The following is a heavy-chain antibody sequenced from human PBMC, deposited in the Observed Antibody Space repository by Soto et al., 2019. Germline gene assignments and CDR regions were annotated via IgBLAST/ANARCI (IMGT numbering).Heavy chain of an antibody. CDR2: ISLYSDGT. J-gene: IGHJ5*02. V-gene: IGHV1-18*01. D-gene: IGHD2-2*01. Sequence: ASVKVSCKTSGYTFSNYGITWVRQAPGQPLEWLGWISLYSDGTNYAQKFQGRVSMTTDTSTTTAYMELRSPRSDDTAVYYCARVVPGAEAWFGPWGQGTLVTVSS. CDR3: ARVVPGAEAWFGP. CDR1: GYTFSNYG.